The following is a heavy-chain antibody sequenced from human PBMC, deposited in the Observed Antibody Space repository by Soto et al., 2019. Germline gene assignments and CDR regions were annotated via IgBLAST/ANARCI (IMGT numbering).Heavy chain of an antibody. J-gene: IGHJ4*02. D-gene: IGHD4-17*01. V-gene: IGHV1-2*02. CDR3: ARDLYGDYVSY. Sequence: GASVNVSGKASGYTFTGDYMHWVRQAPGQGLEWIGWINPNSGGTNYAQKFQGRVTMTRDTSISTAYMELSRLRSDETAVYYCARDLYGDYVSYWGQGTLVTVSS. CDR1: GYTFTGDY. CDR2: INPNSGGT.